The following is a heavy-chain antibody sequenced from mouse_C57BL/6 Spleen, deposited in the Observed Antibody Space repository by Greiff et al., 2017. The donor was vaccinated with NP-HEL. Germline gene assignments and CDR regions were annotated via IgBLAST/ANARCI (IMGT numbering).Heavy chain of an antibody. CDR2: IDPENGDT. Sequence: VQLKQSGAELVRPGASVKLSCTASGFNIKDDYMHWVKQRPEQGLEWIGWIDPENGDTEYASKFQGKATITADTSSSTAYLQLSSLTSEDTAVYYCTPLGRRDYWGQGTTLTVSS. D-gene: IGHD4-1*01. J-gene: IGHJ2*01. CDR3: TPLGRRDY. V-gene: IGHV14-4*01. CDR1: GFNIKDDY.